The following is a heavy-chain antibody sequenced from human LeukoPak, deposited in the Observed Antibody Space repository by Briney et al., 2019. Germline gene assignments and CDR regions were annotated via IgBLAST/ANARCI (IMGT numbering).Heavy chain of an antibody. D-gene: IGHD3-3*01. V-gene: IGHV3-7*03. J-gene: IGHJ4*02. CDR1: GFTFSSYW. CDR2: IKQDGSEK. Sequence: GGSLRLSCAGSGFTFSSYWMSWVRQAPGKGLEWVANIKQDGSEKYYVDSVKGRFTISRDNAKNSLYLQMSSLRAEDTAVYYCAGGLTPIFGVVSHPGDYWGQGTLVTVSS. CDR3: AGGLTPIFGVVSHPGDY.